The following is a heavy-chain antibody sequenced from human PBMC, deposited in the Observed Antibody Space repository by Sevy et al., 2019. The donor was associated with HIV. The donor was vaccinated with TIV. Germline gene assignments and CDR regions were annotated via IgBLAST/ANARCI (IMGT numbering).Heavy chain of an antibody. J-gene: IGHJ5*02. CDR1: GYTFTTYG. Sequence: ASVKVSCKASGYTFTTYGISWVRQAPGQGLEWMGWISAYSGDTYAAQKIQDRVTMTTDTSTNTAYMELRSLSSDDTAIYYCARVRGRYRNNWFDPWGQRTLVTVSS. CDR3: ARVRGRYRNNWFDP. CDR2: ISAYSGDT. D-gene: IGHD3-9*01. V-gene: IGHV1-18*01.